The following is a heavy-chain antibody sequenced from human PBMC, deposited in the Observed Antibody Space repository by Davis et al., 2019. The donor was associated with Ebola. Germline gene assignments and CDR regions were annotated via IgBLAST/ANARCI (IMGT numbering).Heavy chain of an antibody. Sequence: SETLSLTCAVYGGSFSGYYWSWIRQPPGKGLEWIGEINHSGSTNYNPSLKSRVTISVDTSKNQFSLKLSSVTAADTAVYYCARQSSLQLWHYFDYWGQGTLVTVSS. J-gene: IGHJ4*02. CDR2: INHSGST. V-gene: IGHV4-34*01. D-gene: IGHD5-18*01. CDR3: ARQSSLQLWHYFDY. CDR1: GGSFSGYY.